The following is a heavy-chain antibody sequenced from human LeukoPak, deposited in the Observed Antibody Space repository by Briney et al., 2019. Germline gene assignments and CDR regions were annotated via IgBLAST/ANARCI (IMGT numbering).Heavy chain of an antibody. CDR2: IIPIFGTA. CDR3: ARGSRQWLVRLDY. V-gene: IGHV1-69*05. J-gene: IGHJ4*02. CDR1: GGTFSSYA. Sequence: SVKVSCKASGGTFSSYAISWVRLRPGQGLGWMGMIIPIFGTANYAQKFQGRVTITTDESTSTAYMELSSLRSEDTAVYYCARGSRQWLVRLDYWGQGTLVTVSS. D-gene: IGHD6-19*01.